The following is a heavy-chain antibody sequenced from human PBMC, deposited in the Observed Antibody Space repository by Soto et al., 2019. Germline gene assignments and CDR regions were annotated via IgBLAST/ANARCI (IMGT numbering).Heavy chain of an antibody. CDR1: GYTFTSYG. J-gene: IGHJ5*02. Sequence: QVQLVQSGAEVKKPWASVKVSCKASGYTFTSYGITWVRQAPGQGLEWMGWIDPYNGNTNYAQNLQGRVPMPADTSTNPAYMELRSLRSDDTAFYYCARNFYDSRRLGWFDPWGQGTLVTVSS. D-gene: IGHD3-22*01. V-gene: IGHV1-18*04. CDR2: IDPYNGNT. CDR3: ARNFYDSRRLGWFDP.